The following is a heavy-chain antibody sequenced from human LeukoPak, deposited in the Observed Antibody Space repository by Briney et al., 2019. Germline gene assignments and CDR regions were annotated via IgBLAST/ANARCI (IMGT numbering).Heavy chain of an antibody. D-gene: IGHD1-26*01. V-gene: IGHV3-23*01. CDR3: AKDNSGKFGVFHY. Sequence: PGGPLRLSCAASGFTFSGYPIHWVRQAPGKGLEWVSAISGDGGGTFYADSVKGRFTISRDNSKNTVYLQMNSLGVEDTALYYCAKDNSGKFGVFHYWGQGTLVTVSS. CDR1: GFTFSGYP. CDR2: ISGDGGGT. J-gene: IGHJ4*02.